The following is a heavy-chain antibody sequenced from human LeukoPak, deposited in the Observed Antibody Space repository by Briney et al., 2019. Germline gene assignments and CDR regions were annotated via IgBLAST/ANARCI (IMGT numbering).Heavy chain of an antibody. CDR3: ARDRIAAAGDFDY. CDR2: INTNTGNP. V-gene: IGHV7-4-1*02. D-gene: IGHD6-13*01. J-gene: IGHJ4*02. CDR1: DYTFTSYG. Sequence: ASVKVSCKASDYTFTSYGISWVRQAPGQGLEWMGWINTNTGNPTYAQGFTGRFVFSLDTSVSTAYLQISSLKAEDTAVYYCARDRIAAAGDFDYWGQGTLVAVSS.